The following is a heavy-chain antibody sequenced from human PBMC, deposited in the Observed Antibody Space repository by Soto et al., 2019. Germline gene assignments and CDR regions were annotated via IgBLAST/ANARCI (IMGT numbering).Heavy chain of an antibody. V-gene: IGHV1-18*01. CDR2: ISASNGNT. J-gene: IGHJ6*02. Sequence: ASVKVSCKASGYTFTSYGFSWVRQAPGQGLEWMGWISASNGNTNYAQKLQGRVTMTTDTSTGTAYMELRSLRSDDTAVYYCARAGKEYQRLYYYYGMDVWGQGTTV. CDR3: ARAGKEYQRLYYYYGMDV. D-gene: IGHD2-2*01. CDR1: GYTFTSYG.